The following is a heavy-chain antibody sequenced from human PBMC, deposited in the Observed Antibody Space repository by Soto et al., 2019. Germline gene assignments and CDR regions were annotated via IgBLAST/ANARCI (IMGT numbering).Heavy chain of an antibody. V-gene: IGHV3-48*02. CDR1: GFTFSSYS. CDR2: ISSSSSTI. Sequence: EVQLVESGGGLVQPGGSLRLSCAASGFTFSSYSMNWVRQAPGKGLEWVSYISSSSSTIYYADSVKGRFTISRDNAKNSLYLQMNSLRDEDTAVYYCARDSPPPSIAAGYNWFDPWGQGTLVTVSS. D-gene: IGHD6-6*01. CDR3: ARDSPPPSIAAGYNWFDP. J-gene: IGHJ5*02.